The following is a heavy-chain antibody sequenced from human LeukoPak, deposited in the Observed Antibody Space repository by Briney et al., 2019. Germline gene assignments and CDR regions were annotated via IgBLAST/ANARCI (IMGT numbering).Heavy chain of an antibody. CDR1: GGSISSGGYS. CDR2: IYHSGST. J-gene: IGHJ4*02. CDR3: ARASGYSGYDYSYYFDY. D-gene: IGHD5-12*01. Sequence: SETLSLTCAVSGGSISSGGYSWSWIRQPPGKGLEWIVYIYHSGSTYYNPSLKSRVTISVDRSKNQFSLKLSSVTAADTAVYYCARASGYSGYDYSYYFDYWGQGTLVTVSS. V-gene: IGHV4-30-2*01.